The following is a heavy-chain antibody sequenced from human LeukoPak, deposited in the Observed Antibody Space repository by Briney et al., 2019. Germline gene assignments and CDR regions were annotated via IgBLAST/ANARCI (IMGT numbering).Heavy chain of an antibody. V-gene: IGHV3-73*01. CDR3: TRRIWNPDSSWFDP. D-gene: IGHD1-1*01. J-gene: IGHJ5*02. CDR1: GFTFSGSA. CDR2: IRSKANSYAT. Sequence: GGSLRLSCAASGFTFSGSAMHWVRQASGKGLEWVGGIRSKANSYATAYAASVKGRFTISRDDSKNTAYLQMNSLKTEDTAVYYCTRRIWNPDSSWFDPWGQGTLVTVSS.